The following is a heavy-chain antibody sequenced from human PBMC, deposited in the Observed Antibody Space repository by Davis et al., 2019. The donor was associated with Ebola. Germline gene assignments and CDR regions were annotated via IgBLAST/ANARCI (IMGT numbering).Heavy chain of an antibody. Sequence: GESLKISCIGSGFTFSTYVMTWVRQSPGKGLEWVSSISSSGDITHYADSVKGRFTISRDDSKNTAYLQMNSLKMDDTAVYYCTNRKSEYWGQGTLVTVSS. CDR3: TNRKSEY. CDR1: GFTFSTYV. CDR2: ISSSGDIT. V-gene: IGHV3-23*01. J-gene: IGHJ4*02.